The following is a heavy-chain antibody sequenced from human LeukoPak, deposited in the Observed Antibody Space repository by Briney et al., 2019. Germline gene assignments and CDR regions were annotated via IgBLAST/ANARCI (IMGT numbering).Heavy chain of an antibody. V-gene: IGHV3-64*01. J-gene: IGHJ1*01. D-gene: IGHD6-13*01. CDR2: ISSNGGST. CDR3: ARAEAAAGPEYFQH. Sequence: GGSLRLSCAASGFTFSSYAMHWVRQAPGKGLEYVSAISSNGGSTYYANSVKGRFTISRDNSKNTLYLQMNSLRAEDTAVYYCARAEAAAGPEYFQHWGQGTLVTVSS. CDR1: GFTFSSYA.